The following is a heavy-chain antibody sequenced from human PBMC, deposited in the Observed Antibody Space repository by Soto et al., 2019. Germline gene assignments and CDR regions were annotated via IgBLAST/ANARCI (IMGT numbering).Heavy chain of an antibody. V-gene: IGHV2-5*02. CDR2: IYWEDDK. CDR1: GFSLTTSGLG. D-gene: IGHD3-3*01. CDR3: AHRVLRTVFGLVTTTAIYFDF. Sequence: QITLNESGPTQVKPRQTLTLTCTFSGFSLTTSGLGVCWIRQSPGKAPEWLSLIYWEDDKRYSPSLKSRLTITKDTSKNQVVLTMADLDPADTATYYCAHRVLRTVFGLVTTTAIYFDFWGQGTPVAVSS. J-gene: IGHJ4*02.